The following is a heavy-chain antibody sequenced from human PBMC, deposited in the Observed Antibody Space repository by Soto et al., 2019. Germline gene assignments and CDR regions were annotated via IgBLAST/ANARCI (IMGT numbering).Heavy chain of an antibody. CDR3: AHRRRGSYFDY. CDR2: SYWDDDK. J-gene: IGHJ4*02. V-gene: IGHV2-5*02. Sequence: QITLKESGPTLVKPTQTLTLTCTFSGFSLSTSGVGVGWIRQTPGKALEWLALSYWDDDKRYSPSLKSRLTISKDTAKHQVGLTMTIMDAVDTATYYGAHRRRGSYFDYWGQGALVTVSS. D-gene: IGHD3-16*01. CDR1: GFSLSTSGVG.